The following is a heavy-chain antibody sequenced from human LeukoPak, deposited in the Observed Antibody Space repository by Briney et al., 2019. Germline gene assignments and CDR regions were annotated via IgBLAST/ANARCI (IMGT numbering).Heavy chain of an antibody. CDR2: IYYSGST. CDR3: ASTYGDYPRYYYYYMDV. CDR1: GGSISSSSYY. Sequence: SETLSLTCTVSGGSISSSSYYWGWIRQPPGKGLEWIGSIYYSGSTYYNPSLKSRVTISVDTSKNQFSLKLSSVTAADTAVYYCASTYGDYPRYYYYYMDVWGKGTTVTVSS. D-gene: IGHD4-17*01. J-gene: IGHJ6*03. V-gene: IGHV4-39*07.